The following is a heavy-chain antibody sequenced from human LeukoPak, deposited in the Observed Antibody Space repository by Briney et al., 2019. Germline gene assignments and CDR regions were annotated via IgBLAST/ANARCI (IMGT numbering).Heavy chain of an antibody. CDR1: GGSFSGYY. Sequence: SETLSLTCAVYGGSFSGYYWSWIRQPPGKGLEWIGEINHSGSTNYNPSLKSRVTISVDTSKNQFSLRLSSVTAADTAVYYCASLGSGRSDYWGQGTLVTVPS. D-gene: IGHD1-26*01. J-gene: IGHJ4*02. CDR2: INHSGST. V-gene: IGHV4-34*01. CDR3: ASLGSGRSDY.